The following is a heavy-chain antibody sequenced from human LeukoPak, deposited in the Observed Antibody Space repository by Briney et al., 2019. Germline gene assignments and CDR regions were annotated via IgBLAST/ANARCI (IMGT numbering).Heavy chain of an antibody. V-gene: IGHV3-23*01. CDR2: ISGSGWST. Sequence: GGSLRLSCAASGFTFSSYAMSWVRQAPGKGLEGVSAISGSGWSTYYADSVKGRFTISKDNSKNTLYLQMNSLRAEDTAVYYCAKDSTDTAMVYPDYWGQGTLVTVSS. J-gene: IGHJ4*02. CDR3: AKDSTDTAMVYPDY. CDR1: GFTFSSYA. D-gene: IGHD5-18*01.